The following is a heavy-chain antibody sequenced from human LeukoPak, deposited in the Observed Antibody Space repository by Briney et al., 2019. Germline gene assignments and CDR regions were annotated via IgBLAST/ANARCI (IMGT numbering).Heavy chain of an antibody. CDR2: INHSGST. D-gene: IGHD6-13*01. J-gene: IGHJ6*03. CDR1: GGSFSGYY. V-gene: IGHV4-34*01. Sequence: SETLSLTCAVYGGSFSGYYWSWIRQPPGKGLEWIGEINHSGSTNYNPSLKSRVTISVDTSKNQFSLKLSSVTAADTAVYYCARLTQLAKRGPANYYYYYYMDVWGKGTTVTISS. CDR3: ARLTQLAKRGPANYYYYYYMDV.